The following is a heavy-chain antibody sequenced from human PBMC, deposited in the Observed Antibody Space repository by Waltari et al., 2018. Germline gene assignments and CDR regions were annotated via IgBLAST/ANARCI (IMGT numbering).Heavy chain of an antibody. Sequence: QVQLQESGPGLVKPSETLSLTCTVSGGSISSYYWTWIRQPPGKGLEWIGYIYYSGSTNYNPSLKSRVTISVDTSKNQFSLKLSSVTAADTAVYYCARHGRYSSGWFDYWGQGTLVTVSS. CDR3: ARHGRYSSGWFDY. CDR2: IYYSGST. D-gene: IGHD6-19*01. V-gene: IGHV4-59*08. J-gene: IGHJ4*02. CDR1: GGSISSYY.